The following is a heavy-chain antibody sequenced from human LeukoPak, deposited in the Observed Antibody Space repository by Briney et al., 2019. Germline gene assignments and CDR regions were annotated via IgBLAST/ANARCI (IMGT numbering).Heavy chain of an antibody. J-gene: IGHJ4*02. CDR2: INPNSGGT. Sequence: ASVKVSCKASGYTFTGYYMHWVRQAPGQGLEWMGRINPNSGGTNYAQKFQGRVTMTRDTSISTAYMELSRLRSDDTAVYYCATLTAAAGTGFDYWGQGTLVTVSS. V-gene: IGHV1-2*06. CDR1: GYTFTGYY. CDR3: ATLTAAAGTGFDY. D-gene: IGHD6-13*01.